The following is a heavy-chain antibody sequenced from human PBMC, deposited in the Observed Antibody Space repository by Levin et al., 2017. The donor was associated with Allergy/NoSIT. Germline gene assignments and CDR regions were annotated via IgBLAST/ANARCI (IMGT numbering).Heavy chain of an antibody. J-gene: IGHJ5*02. CDR2: IYSGGST. Sequence: GGSLRLSCAASGFTVSSNYMSWVRQAPGKGLEWVSVIYSGGSTYYADSVKGRFTISRDNSKNTLYLQMNSLRAEDTAVYYCARGPGAYGDYWFDPWGQGTLVTVSS. CDR3: ARGPGAYGDYWFDP. D-gene: IGHD4-17*01. V-gene: IGHV3-66*01. CDR1: GFTVSSNY.